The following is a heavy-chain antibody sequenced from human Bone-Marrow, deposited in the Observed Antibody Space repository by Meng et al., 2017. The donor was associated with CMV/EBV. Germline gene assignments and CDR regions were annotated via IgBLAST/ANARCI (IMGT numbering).Heavy chain of an antibody. V-gene: IGHV4-59*01. CDR3: ARDNMGSLDY. D-gene: IGHD1-26*01. CDR2: HSSGSA. Sequence: GSLRLSCSVSGGSIRGYQWAWVRQAPGKGLEWIGHSSGSATYNPSLRSRVTISVDESKKQFSLNLNFVTAADTALYFCARDNMGSLDYWGQGALVTVS. J-gene: IGHJ4*02. CDR1: GGSIRGYQ.